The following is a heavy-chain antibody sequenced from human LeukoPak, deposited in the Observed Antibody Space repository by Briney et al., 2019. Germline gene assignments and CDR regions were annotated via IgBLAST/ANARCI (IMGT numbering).Heavy chain of an antibody. CDR3: ASSTVLRDAFDI. CDR2: INPNSGGT. CDR1: GYTFTGYY. V-gene: IGHV1-2*02. J-gene: IGHJ3*02. D-gene: IGHD2-2*01. Sequence: ASVKVSCKASGYTFTGYYMHWVRQAPGQGLEWMGWINPNSGGTNYAQKFQGRVTMTRDTSIGTAYMELSRLRSDDTAVYYCASSTVLRDAFDIWGQGTMVTVSS.